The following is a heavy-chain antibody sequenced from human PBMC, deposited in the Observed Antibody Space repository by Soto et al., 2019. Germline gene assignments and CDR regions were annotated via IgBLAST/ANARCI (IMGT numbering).Heavy chain of an antibody. J-gene: IGHJ6*02. Sequence: EVQLVESGGGLVQPGGSLRLSCAASGFTFSSYSMNWVRQAPGKGLDWVSYISDGSSTIYYADSVKGRFTISRDNARNSLYLQMNSLRDEDTAVYYCARAWSGSYRSYGMDVWGQGTTVTVSS. CDR3: ARAWSGSYRSYGMDV. CDR2: ISDGSSTI. CDR1: GFTFSSYS. D-gene: IGHD1-26*01. V-gene: IGHV3-48*02.